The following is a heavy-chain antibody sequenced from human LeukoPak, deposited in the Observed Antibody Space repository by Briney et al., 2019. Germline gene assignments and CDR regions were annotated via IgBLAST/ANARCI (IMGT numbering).Heavy chain of an antibody. J-gene: IGHJ4*02. D-gene: IGHD1-1*01. CDR2: ISYDGSNK. CDR1: GFTFSSYG. CDR3: AKAWRAFDY. Sequence: GGSLRLSCAASGFTFSSYGMHWVRQAPGKGLEWVAVISYDGSNKDYADSVKGRFTISRDNSKNTLYLQMNSLRAEDTAVYYCAKAWRAFDYWGQGTLVTVSS. V-gene: IGHV3-30*18.